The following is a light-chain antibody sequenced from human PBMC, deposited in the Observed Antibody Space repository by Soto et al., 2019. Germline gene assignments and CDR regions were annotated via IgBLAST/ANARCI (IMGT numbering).Light chain of an antibody. Sequence: DIPMTQSPSTLSASVGDRVTITCRASQSISGWLAWFQQKPGKAPKLLIYDASTLESGVPSRFSGSGSGTQFTLTISSLQPDDFSTYFCQQYSIYSWYTFGQGTKLEI. CDR3: QQYSIYSWYT. V-gene: IGKV1-5*01. CDR2: DAS. CDR1: QSISGW. J-gene: IGKJ2*01.